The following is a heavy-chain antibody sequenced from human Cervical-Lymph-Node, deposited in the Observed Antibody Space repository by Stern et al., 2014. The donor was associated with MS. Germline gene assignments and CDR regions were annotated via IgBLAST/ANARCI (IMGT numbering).Heavy chain of an antibody. D-gene: IGHD5-18*01. J-gene: IGHJ2*01. CDR2: IYPDNSDT. V-gene: IGHV5-51*03. CDR1: GYSFRSHW. CDR3: ARTYGDSWGYSHFDL. Sequence: EVQLVESGAEVKKPGEPLKISCKGSGYSFRSHWIGWVRQMPGKGLAWMGIIYPDNSDTRYSPSFQGQVTISADNSITTAYLQWSSLKASDTAMYYCARTYGDSWGYSHFDLWGPGTLVTVSS.